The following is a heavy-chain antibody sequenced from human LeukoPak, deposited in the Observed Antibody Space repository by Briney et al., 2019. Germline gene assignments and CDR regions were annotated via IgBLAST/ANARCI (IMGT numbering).Heavy chain of an antibody. J-gene: IGHJ1*01. CDR1: DYTFTNYG. CDR3: ARDKAVTTEVTQHFQH. Sequence: ASVKVSCKASDYTFTNYGISWVRQAPGQGLEWMGWISAYNGKTYYAQKFQGRVIVTTDTSTSTAYMDLRSLRSDDTAVYYCARDKAVTTEVTQHFQHWGQGTLVTVSS. V-gene: IGHV1-18*01. D-gene: IGHD4-23*01. CDR2: ISAYNGKT.